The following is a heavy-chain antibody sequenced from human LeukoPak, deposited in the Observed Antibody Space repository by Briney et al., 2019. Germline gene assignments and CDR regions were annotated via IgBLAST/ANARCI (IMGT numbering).Heavy chain of an antibody. V-gene: IGHV4-4*02. J-gene: IGHJ6*04. D-gene: IGHD3-10*01. CDR1: GGSISSSNW. Sequence: PSGTLSLTCAVSGGSISSSNWWSGVRQPPGKGLEWIGEIYHSGSTNYNPSLKSRVTISVDKSKNQFSLKLSSVTAADTAVYYCARGYYGSGSLWGMDVWGKGTTVTVSS. CDR3: ARGYYGSGSLWGMDV. CDR2: IYHSGST.